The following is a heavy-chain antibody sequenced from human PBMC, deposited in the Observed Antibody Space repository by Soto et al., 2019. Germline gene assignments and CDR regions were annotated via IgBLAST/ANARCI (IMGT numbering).Heavy chain of an antibody. D-gene: IGHD2-8*01. CDR3: ARDTCTNGVCGMEV. CDR1: GYTFTAFA. Sequence: QVQLVQSGAEVERPGASLKGSCKASGYTFTAFAMQWVRQAPGQRPEWMGWINTGNGDTKYSQKIQGKITITRDTPASTLYMELSSLTSEDTAVYYCARDTCTNGVCGMEVWGRGTTVTVSS. CDR2: INTGNGDT. V-gene: IGHV1-3*04. J-gene: IGHJ6*02.